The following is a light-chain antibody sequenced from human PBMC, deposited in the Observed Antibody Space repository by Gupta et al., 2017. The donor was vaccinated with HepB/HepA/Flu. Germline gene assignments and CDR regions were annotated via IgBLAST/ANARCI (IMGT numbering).Light chain of an antibody. J-gene: IGKJ2*02. Sequence: DIVMPLSQLSLPVTPGESASISCRSRQSLLKSNGYNYWEWYLQKPGQSPQLLIYLGSNRASGVPYRVSGSGSGADFTLKIIRVEADDVGYYHCIQALQSPRTFGQGTKLEIK. V-gene: IGKV2-28*01. CDR2: LGS. CDR1: QSLLKSNGYNY. CDR3: IQALQSPRT.